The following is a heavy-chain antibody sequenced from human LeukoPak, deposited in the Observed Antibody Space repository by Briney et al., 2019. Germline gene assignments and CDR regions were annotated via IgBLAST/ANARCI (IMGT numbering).Heavy chain of an antibody. D-gene: IGHD4-17*01. CDR1: GFTFSSYE. CDR2: ISGSGRTV. J-gene: IGHJ4*02. V-gene: IGHV3-48*03. CDR3: ATYLTMTLDY. Sequence: GGSLRLSCAASGFTFSSYEMNWVRQAPGKGLEWVSYISGSGRTVYYADSVKGRFTISRANSKNSPYLQMNSLRAEDTAIYYCATYLTMTLDYWGQGTLVTVSS.